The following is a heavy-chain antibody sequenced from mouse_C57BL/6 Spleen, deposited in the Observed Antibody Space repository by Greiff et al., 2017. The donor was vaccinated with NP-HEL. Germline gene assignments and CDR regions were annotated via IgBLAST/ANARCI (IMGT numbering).Heavy chain of an antibody. V-gene: IGHV5-4*03. Sequence: DVKLVESGGGLVKPGGSLKLSCAASGFTFSSYAMSWVRQTPEKRLEWVATISDGGSYTYYPDNVKGRFTISRDNAKNNLYLQMSHLKSEDTAMYYCARGLNFDYWGQGTTLTVSS. CDR3: ARGLNFDY. J-gene: IGHJ2*01. CDR2: ISDGGSYT. CDR1: GFTFSSYA.